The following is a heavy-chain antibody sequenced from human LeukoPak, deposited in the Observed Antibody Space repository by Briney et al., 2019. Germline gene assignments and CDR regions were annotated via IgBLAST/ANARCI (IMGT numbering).Heavy chain of an antibody. CDR3: ATTLLRASTYMDV. CDR2: ISGSGGST. V-gene: IGHV3-23*01. CDR1: GFTLTSYA. J-gene: IGHJ6*03. Sequence: GGSLRLSCAAPGFTLTSYAMGWFGQAPGKGREGLSGISGSGGSTNYADSVKGRFTISRDNSKNTLYLQMNSLRAEDTAVYYCATTLLRASTYMDVWGKGTTVTVSS. D-gene: IGHD1-1*01.